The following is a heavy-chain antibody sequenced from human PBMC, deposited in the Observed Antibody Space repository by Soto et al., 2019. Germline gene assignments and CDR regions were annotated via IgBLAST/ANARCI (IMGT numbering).Heavy chain of an antibody. Sequence: EVQLVESGGGLVQPGRSLRLSCAASGFTFDDYAMHWVRQAPGKGLEWVSGISWNSGSIGYADSVKGRFTITRDNAKNSLYLQMNSLRAEDTALYYCAKDTQYSSSFLFVYGMDVWGQGTTVTVSS. J-gene: IGHJ6*02. CDR3: AKDTQYSSSFLFVYGMDV. V-gene: IGHV3-9*01. CDR1: GFTFDDYA. CDR2: ISWNSGSI. D-gene: IGHD6-6*01.